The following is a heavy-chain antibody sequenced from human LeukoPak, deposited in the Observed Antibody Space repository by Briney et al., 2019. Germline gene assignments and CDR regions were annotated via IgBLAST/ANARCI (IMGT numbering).Heavy chain of an antibody. CDR3: VRDNPRQQGFAY. D-gene: IGHD6-13*01. J-gene: IGHJ4*02. CDR1: GFTFSSYW. Sequence: GGSLRLSCAASGFTFSSYWMNWARQAPGKGLEWVASINHNGNVNYYVDSVKGRFTISRDNAKNSLYLQMNSLRAEDTAVYYCVRDNPRQQGFAYWGQGTLVTVSS. CDR2: INHNGNVN. V-gene: IGHV3-7*03.